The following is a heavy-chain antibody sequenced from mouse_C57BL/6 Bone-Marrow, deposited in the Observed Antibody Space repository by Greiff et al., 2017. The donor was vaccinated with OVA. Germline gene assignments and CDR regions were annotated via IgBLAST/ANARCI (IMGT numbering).Heavy chain of an antibody. D-gene: IGHD2-4*01. V-gene: IGHV2-2*01. Sequence: QVQLKESGPGLVQPSQSLSITCTVSGFSLTSYGVHWVRQSPGKGLEWLGVIWSGGSTDYNAAFISRLSISKDNSKSQVFFKMNSLQADDTAIYYCAKYYDYDGYAMDYWGQGTSVTVSS. CDR2: IWSGGST. J-gene: IGHJ4*01. CDR3: AKYYDYDGYAMDY. CDR1: GFSLTSYG.